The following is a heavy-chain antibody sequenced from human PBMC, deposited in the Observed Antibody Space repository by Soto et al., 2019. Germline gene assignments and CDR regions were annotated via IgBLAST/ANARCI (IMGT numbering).Heavy chain of an antibody. CDR2: INAGNGNT. D-gene: IGHD1-26*01. V-gene: IGHV1-3*05. CDR3: ARVDGTY. J-gene: IGHJ4*02. CDR1: GCTFSSYA. Sequence: QVQLVQSGAEEKKPGASVKVSCKASGCTFSSYAIHWVRQAPGQGLEWMGWINAGNGNTKYSQKFQGRVTITRDTSASTAYMELNSLRSEDTAVYYCARVDGTYWGQGTLVTVSS.